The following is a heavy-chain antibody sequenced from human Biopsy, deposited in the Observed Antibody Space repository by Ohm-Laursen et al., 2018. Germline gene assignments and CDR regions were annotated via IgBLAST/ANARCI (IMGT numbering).Heavy chain of an antibody. Sequence: SVKVSCKAPGGTFSRYGINWVRQAPGQGLEWLGGNIPILGTGNYAQKFQGRVTVAADTSTSTATMELRSLRSDDTAVYYCATKLTGYFHHWGQGTLVIVSS. CDR2: NIPILGTG. CDR1: GGTFSRYG. V-gene: IGHV1-69*06. D-gene: IGHD3-9*01. CDR3: ATKLTGYFHH. J-gene: IGHJ1*01.